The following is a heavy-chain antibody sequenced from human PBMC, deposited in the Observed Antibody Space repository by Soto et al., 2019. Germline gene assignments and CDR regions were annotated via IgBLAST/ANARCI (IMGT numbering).Heavy chain of an antibody. V-gene: IGHV3-23*01. J-gene: IGHJ4*02. CDR2: VSGGSGTT. Sequence: EVQLLESGGGLVQPGGSLRLSCAVSGFSFSTYGVTWVRQAPGKGLVWVSGVSGGSGTTHYADSVKGRFTITGDTSKNTVYLQMNSLRVEDTAVYCCAKWNGYGDHWGQGTLVTVSS. D-gene: IGHD1-1*01. CDR3: AKWNGYGDH. CDR1: GFSFSTYG.